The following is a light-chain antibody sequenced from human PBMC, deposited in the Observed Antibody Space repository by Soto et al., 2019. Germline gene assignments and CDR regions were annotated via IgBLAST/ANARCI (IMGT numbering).Light chain of an antibody. CDR2: GAS. CDR3: QQYNNWRGA. Sequence: EIVLTQSPATLSVSPGERDTLSCRASQSVSSNLAWYQQKPGQAPRLLIYGASSRATGIPARFSGSGSGTEFTLTISSLQSEDSAVYYCQQYNNWRGAFGQGTKVEIK. J-gene: IGKJ1*01. V-gene: IGKV3D-15*01. CDR1: QSVSSN.